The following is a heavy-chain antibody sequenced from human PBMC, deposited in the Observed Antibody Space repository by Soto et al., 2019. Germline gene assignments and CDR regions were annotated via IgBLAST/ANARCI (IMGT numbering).Heavy chain of an antibody. Sequence: GGSLRLSCAASGFTFSSYGMHWVRQAPGKGLEWVAVIWYDGSNKYYADSVKGRFTISRDNSKNTLYLQMNSLRAEDTAVYYCARDREYCGGDCYSPFGYWGQGTLVTVSS. CDR3: ARDREYCGGDCYSPFGY. D-gene: IGHD2-21*02. J-gene: IGHJ4*02. CDR2: IWYDGSNK. V-gene: IGHV3-33*01. CDR1: GFTFSSYG.